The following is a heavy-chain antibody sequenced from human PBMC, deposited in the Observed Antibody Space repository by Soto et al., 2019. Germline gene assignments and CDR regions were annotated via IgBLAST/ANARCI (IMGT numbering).Heavy chain of an antibody. CDR1: GFTFSSYG. J-gene: IGHJ4*02. CDR2: ISYDGSNK. CDR3: AKDTYYYDRSGYYTYDY. V-gene: IGHV3-30*18. Sequence: PGGSLRLSCAASGFTFSSYGVHWVRQAPGKGLEWVAVISYDGSNKHYAGSVKGRFTISRDNSKNTLDLQMNSLRAEDTAVYYCAKDTYYYDRSGYYTYDYWGQGTQV. D-gene: IGHD3-22*01.